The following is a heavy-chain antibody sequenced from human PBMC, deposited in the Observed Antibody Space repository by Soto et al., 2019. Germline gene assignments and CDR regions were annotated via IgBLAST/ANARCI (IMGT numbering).Heavy chain of an antibody. Sequence: SETLSLTCTVSGGSISSYYWSWIRQPPGKGLEWIGYIYYSGSTNYNPSLKSRVTISVDTSKNQFSLKLSSVTAADTAVYYCARHFHGDYAGDEYFQHWGQGTLVTVSS. J-gene: IGHJ1*01. CDR1: GGSISSYY. V-gene: IGHV4-59*08. D-gene: IGHD4-17*01. CDR3: ARHFHGDYAGDEYFQH. CDR2: IYYSGST.